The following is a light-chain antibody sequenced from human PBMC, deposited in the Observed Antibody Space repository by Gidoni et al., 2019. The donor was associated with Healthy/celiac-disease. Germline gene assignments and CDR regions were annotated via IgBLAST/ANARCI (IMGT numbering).Light chain of an antibody. CDR2: EVS. CDR1: SSDVGSYNL. V-gene: IGLV2-23*02. J-gene: IGLJ2*01. CDR3: CSYAGSSTYVV. Sequence: QSALTPTASVSGSPGQSITISCTGTSSDVGSYNLVPWYQQHPCKAPKLMIYEVSKRPSGVSNRFSGSKSGNTASLTISGLQAEDEADYYCCSYAGSSTYVVFGGGTKLTVL.